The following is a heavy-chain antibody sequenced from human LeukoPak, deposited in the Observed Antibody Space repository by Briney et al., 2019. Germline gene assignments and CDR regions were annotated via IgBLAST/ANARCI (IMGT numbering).Heavy chain of an antibody. CDR1: GGTFSSYA. CDR2: IIPIFGTA. V-gene: IGHV1-69*01. J-gene: IGHJ4*02. Sequence: GASVKVSCTASGGTFSSYAISWVRQAPGQGLEWMGGIIPIFGTANYAQKFQGRVTITADESTSTAYMELSSLRSEDTAVYYCTRLPQAVEMAPSAALDYWGQGTLVTVSS. CDR3: TRLPQAVEMAPSAALDY. D-gene: IGHD5-24*01.